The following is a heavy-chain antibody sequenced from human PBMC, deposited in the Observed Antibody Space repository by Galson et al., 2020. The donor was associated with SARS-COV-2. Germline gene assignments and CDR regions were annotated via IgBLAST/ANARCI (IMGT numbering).Heavy chain of an antibody. D-gene: IGHD6-25*01. Sequence: SVKVSRKASGGTYRSYAISWVRQAPGQGLEWLGGINPNLGIANYAQKFQGRVTITADKSTSTAYMELSSLRSEDTAVYYCAKPAAAYYYYGMDVWGQGTTVTVSS. V-gene: IGHV1-69*10. CDR1: GGTYRSYA. CDR2: INPNLGIA. J-gene: IGHJ6*02. CDR3: AKPAAAYYYYGMDV.